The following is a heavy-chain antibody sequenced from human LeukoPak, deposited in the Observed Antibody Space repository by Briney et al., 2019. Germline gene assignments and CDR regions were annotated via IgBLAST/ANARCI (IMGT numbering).Heavy chain of an antibody. Sequence: SETLSLTCAVYGGSFSGYYWSWIRQPPGKGLEWIGEINHSGSTNYNPSLKSRVTISVDTSKNQFSLKLSSVTAADTAVYYCARLESRHMDVWGKGTTVTVSS. J-gene: IGHJ6*03. D-gene: IGHD1-1*01. CDR3: ARLESRHMDV. CDR2: INHSGST. V-gene: IGHV4-34*01. CDR1: GGSFSGYY.